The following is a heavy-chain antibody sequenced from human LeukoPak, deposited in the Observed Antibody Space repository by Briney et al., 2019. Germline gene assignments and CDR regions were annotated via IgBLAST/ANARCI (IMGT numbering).Heavy chain of an antibody. CDR3: AKDEAPIGGYEVEV. J-gene: IGHJ6*02. D-gene: IGHD5-12*01. V-gene: IGHV3-30*18. CDR2: VAYDGSEE. Sequence: GTSLRLSCQVSGVLFSSYGMHWVRQAPGKGLEWLTFVAYDGSEESYADSVRGRFYISRDNSKNTVYLQMDSVRPEDTATYYCAKDEAPIGGYEVEVWGQGTTVIVS. CDR1: GVLFSSYG.